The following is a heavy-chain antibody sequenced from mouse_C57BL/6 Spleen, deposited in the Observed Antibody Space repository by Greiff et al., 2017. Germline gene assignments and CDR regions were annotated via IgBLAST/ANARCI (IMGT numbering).Heavy chain of an antibody. D-gene: IGHD2-4*01. CDR3: TRYDYGPSFDY. J-gene: IGHJ2*01. V-gene: IGHV1-15*01. CDR1: GYTFTDYE. Sequence: QVQLQQSGAELVRPGASVTLSCKASGYTFTDYEMHWVKQTPVHGLEWIGAIDPETGGTAYNQKFKGKAILTADKSSSTAYMELRSLTSEDSAVYYCTRYDYGPSFDYWGQGTTLTVSA. CDR2: IDPETGGT.